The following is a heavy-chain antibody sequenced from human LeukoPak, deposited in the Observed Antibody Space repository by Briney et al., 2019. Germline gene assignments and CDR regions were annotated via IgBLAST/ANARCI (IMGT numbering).Heavy chain of an antibody. J-gene: IGHJ4*02. CDR3: AKDGYLEAAAGTYDFDY. CDR2: IRYDGSNK. V-gene: IGHV3-30*02. Sequence: PGGSLRLSCAASGFTFSSYGVHWVRQAPGKGLEWVAFIRYDGSNKYYADSVKGRFTISRDNSQNTLYLQMNSLRAEDTAVYYCAKDGYLEAAAGTYDFDYWGQGTLVTVSS. D-gene: IGHD6-13*01. CDR1: GFTFSSYG.